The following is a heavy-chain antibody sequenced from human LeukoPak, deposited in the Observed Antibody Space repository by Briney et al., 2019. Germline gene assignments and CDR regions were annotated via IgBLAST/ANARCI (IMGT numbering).Heavy chain of an antibody. V-gene: IGHV5-51*01. J-gene: IGHJ1*01. CDR1: GYSFTSYW. Sequence: KGGESLKISCKGSGYSFTSYWIGWVRQMPGKGLEWMGIIYPGDSDTRYSPSFQGQVTISADKSISTAYLQWSSLKASDTAMYYCASPAGGSSWYGGYFQHWGQGTLVTVSS. D-gene: IGHD6-13*01. CDR3: ASPAGGSSWYGGYFQH. CDR2: IYPGDSDT.